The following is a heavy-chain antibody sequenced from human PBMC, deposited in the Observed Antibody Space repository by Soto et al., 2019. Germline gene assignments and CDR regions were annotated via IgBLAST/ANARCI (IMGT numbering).Heavy chain of an antibody. J-gene: IGHJ5*02. Sequence: GGSLRLSCAASGFTFSSYAMHWVRQAPGKGLEWAAVISYDGSNKYYADSVKGRFTISRDNSKNTLYLQMNSLRAEDTAVYYCARDIAVAGTHWFDPWGQGTLVTVSS. V-gene: IGHV3-30-3*01. CDR1: GFTFSSYA. CDR3: ARDIAVAGTHWFDP. CDR2: ISYDGSNK. D-gene: IGHD6-19*01.